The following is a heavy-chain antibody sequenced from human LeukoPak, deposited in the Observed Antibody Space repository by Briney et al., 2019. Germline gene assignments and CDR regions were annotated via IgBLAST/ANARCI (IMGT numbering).Heavy chain of an antibody. D-gene: IGHD3-10*01. CDR2: ISSSSSYI. Sequence: GGSLRPSCAASGFTFSSYSMNWVRQAPGKGLEWVSSISSSSSYIYYADSVKGRFTISRDNAKNSLYLQMNSLRAEDTAVYYCARGRRNYYGSGSYYWTPYYFDYWGQGTLVTVSS. CDR3: ARGRRNYYGSGSYYWTPYYFDY. J-gene: IGHJ4*02. V-gene: IGHV3-21*01. CDR1: GFTFSSYS.